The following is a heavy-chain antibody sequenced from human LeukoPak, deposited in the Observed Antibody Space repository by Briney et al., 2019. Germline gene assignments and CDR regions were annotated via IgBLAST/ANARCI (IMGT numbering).Heavy chain of an antibody. CDR3: AKDPTDIVVVPAAPEFDY. Sequence: PGRSLRLSCAASGFTFSSYAMHWVRQAPGKGLEWVAVISYDGSNKYYADSVKGRFTISRDNSKNTLYLQMNSLRAEDTAVYYCAKDPTDIVVVPAAPEFDYWGQGTLVTVSS. CDR1: GFTFSSYA. V-gene: IGHV3-30-3*01. D-gene: IGHD2-2*01. J-gene: IGHJ4*02. CDR2: ISYDGSNK.